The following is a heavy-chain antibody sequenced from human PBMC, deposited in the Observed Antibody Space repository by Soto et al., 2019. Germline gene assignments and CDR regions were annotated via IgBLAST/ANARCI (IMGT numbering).Heavy chain of an antibody. Sequence: ASVKVSCKASGGTFSSYAISWVRQAPGQGLEWMGGIIPIFGTANYAQKFQGRVTITADESTSTAYMELSSLRSEDTAVYYCARSPLGEYSRASSGMDVWGQGTTVTVSS. CDR2: IIPIFGTA. V-gene: IGHV1-69*13. CDR3: ARSPLGEYSRASSGMDV. CDR1: GGTFSSYA. D-gene: IGHD6-6*01. J-gene: IGHJ6*02.